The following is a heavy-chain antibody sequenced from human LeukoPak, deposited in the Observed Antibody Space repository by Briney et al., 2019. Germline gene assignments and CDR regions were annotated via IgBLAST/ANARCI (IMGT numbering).Heavy chain of an antibody. V-gene: IGHV1-2*02. CDR3: ARDRYGDGFAHFDY. Sequence: ASVKVSCKASGYTFNYYAMHWVRQAPGQGLQWMGWITPGGGTDYPQKFQGRVAITWDTSITTAYMDLSRLTSDDTAVYYCARDRYGDGFAHFDYWGQGALVTVSS. CDR2: ITPGGGT. CDR1: GYTFNYYA. D-gene: IGHD5-24*01. J-gene: IGHJ4*02.